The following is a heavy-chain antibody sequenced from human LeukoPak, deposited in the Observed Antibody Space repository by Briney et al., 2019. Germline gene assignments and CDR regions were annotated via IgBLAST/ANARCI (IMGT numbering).Heavy chain of an antibody. D-gene: IGHD4-17*01. Sequence: GGSLRLSCAASGFTFSSYWMHWVRQAPGKGXXWVSRINSDGSSTSYADSVKGRFTISRDNAKNTLYLQMNSLRAEDTAVYYCARDMDYGELDYWGQGTLVTVSS. CDR2: INSDGSST. V-gene: IGHV3-74*01. J-gene: IGHJ4*02. CDR3: ARDMDYGELDY. CDR1: GFTFSSYW.